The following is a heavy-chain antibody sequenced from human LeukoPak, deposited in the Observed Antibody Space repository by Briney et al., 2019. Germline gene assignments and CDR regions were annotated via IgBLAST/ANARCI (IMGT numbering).Heavy chain of an antibody. CDR2: ISGSGTST. Sequence: GGSLRLSCAASGFTFSSYAMSWVRQAPGKGLEWVSAISGSGTSTYYADSVKGRITMSRDNSKNTLYLQMNSLRAEDTAVYYCAKVPYDSSDYYFFDYWGQGTLVIVSS. D-gene: IGHD3-22*01. CDR1: GFTFSSYA. CDR3: AKVPYDSSDYYFFDY. J-gene: IGHJ4*02. V-gene: IGHV3-23*01.